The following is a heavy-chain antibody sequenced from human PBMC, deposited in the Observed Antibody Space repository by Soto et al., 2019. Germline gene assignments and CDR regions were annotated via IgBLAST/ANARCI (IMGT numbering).Heavy chain of an antibody. CDR3: ARGMTTVTTFDY. Sequence: QLQLQESGSGLVKPSQTLSLTCARSGGSLSSGGYPWSWIRQPPGKGLEWIGYIYHSGSTYYNPSLKSRVTISVDRSKNQVSLKLSSVTAADTAVYYCARGMTTVTTFDYWGQGTLVTVSS. CDR2: IYHSGST. D-gene: IGHD4-17*01. CDR1: GGSLSSGGYP. J-gene: IGHJ4*02. V-gene: IGHV4-30-2*01.